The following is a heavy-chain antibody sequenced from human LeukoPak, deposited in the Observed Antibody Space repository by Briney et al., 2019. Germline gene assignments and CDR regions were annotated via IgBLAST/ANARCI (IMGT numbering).Heavy chain of an antibody. CDR2: ISYDGSNK. V-gene: IGHV3-30*01. CDR3: ARDGAFDI. J-gene: IGHJ3*02. Sequence: PGRSLRLSCAASGFTFSSYAMHWVRQAPGKGLEWVVVISYDGSNKYYADSVKGRFTISRDNSKNTLYLQMNSLRAEDTAVYYCARDGAFDIWGQGTIVTVSS. CDR1: GFTFSSYA.